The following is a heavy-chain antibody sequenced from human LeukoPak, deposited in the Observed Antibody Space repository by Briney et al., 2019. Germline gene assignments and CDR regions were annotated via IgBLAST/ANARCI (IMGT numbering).Heavy chain of an antibody. CDR2: IYSSGNT. J-gene: IGHJ3*02. V-gene: IGHV4-61*02. CDR3: ATPYGDYQEGDAFDI. D-gene: IGHD4-17*01. Sequence: PSETLSLTCTVSGASISRGSFHWNWVRQPAGKGLEYIGRIYSSGNTDYNPSLKSRDTISVDTSKNQFSLKLSSVTAADTAVYYCATPYGDYQEGDAFDIWGQGTMVTVSS. CDR1: GASISRGSFH.